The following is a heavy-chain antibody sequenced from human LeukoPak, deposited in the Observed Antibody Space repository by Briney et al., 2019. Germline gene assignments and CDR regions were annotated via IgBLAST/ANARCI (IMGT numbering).Heavy chain of an antibody. CDR3: ARAQYFDWLSGY. D-gene: IGHD3-9*01. Sequence: GASVTVSCKASGYTFTGYYIHWVRQAPGQGLEWMGWINPNSGGTKYAQKFQGRVTMTRDTSIRTAHMELRRLRSDDTAVYYRARAQYFDWLSGYWGQGTLVTVSS. J-gene: IGHJ4*02. V-gene: IGHV1-2*02. CDR2: INPNSGGT. CDR1: GYTFTGYY.